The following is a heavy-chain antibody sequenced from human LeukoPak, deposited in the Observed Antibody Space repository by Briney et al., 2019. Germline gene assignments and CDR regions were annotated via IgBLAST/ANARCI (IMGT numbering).Heavy chain of an antibody. CDR1: GGSFSGYY. CDR3: ARVRGAIPYYYYYYMDV. J-gene: IGHJ6*03. CDR2: INHSGST. D-gene: IGHD3-10*01. V-gene: IGHV4-34*01. Sequence: PSETLSLTCAVYGGSFSGYYWSWIRQPPGKGLEWIGEINHSGSTNYNPSLKSRVTISVDTSKNQFSLKLSSVTAADTAVYYCARVRGAIPYYYYYYMDVWDKGTTVTISS.